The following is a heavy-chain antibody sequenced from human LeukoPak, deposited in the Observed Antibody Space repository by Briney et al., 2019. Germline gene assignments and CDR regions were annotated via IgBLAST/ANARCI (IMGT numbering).Heavy chain of an antibody. D-gene: IGHD1-26*01. CDR2: IYTSGST. V-gene: IGHV4-4*07. CDR1: GGSISSYY. J-gene: IGHJ6*02. Sequence: SETPSLTCTVSGGSISSYYWSWIRQPAGKGLEWIGRIYTSGSTNYNPSLKSRVTMSVDTSKNQFSLKLSSVTAADTAVYYCATCFSGSYSGGYGMDVWGQGTTVTVSS. CDR3: ATCFSGSYSGGYGMDV.